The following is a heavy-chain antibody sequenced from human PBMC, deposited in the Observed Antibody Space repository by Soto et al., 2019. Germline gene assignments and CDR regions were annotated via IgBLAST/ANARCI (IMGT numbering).Heavy chain of an antibody. V-gene: IGHV3-33*01. Sequence: QVQLVESGGGVVQPGRSLRLSCAASGFTFSSYGMHWVRQAPDKGLEWVALIWYDGSNKNYADSVKGRFTISRDDSKNTLYLQMNSLRAEDTAVYYCARDAYLGSGSYAYWGQGTLVTVSS. CDR2: IWYDGSNK. CDR3: ARDAYLGSGSYAY. CDR1: GFTFSSYG. J-gene: IGHJ4*02. D-gene: IGHD3-10*01.